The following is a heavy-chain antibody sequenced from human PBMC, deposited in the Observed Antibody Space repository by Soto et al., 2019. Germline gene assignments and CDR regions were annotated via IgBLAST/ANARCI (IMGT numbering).Heavy chain of an antibody. CDR3: ARQKSRLITIFGVGGYYYMDV. CDR2: IYYSGST. Sequence: SETLSLTCTVSGGSISSYYWSWIRQPPGKGLEWIGYIYYSGSTNYNPSLKSRVTISVDTSKNQFSLKLSSVTAADTAVYYCARQKSRLITIFGVGGYYYMDVRGKGTTVTVSS. D-gene: IGHD3-3*01. V-gene: IGHV4-59*08. CDR1: GGSISSYY. J-gene: IGHJ6*03.